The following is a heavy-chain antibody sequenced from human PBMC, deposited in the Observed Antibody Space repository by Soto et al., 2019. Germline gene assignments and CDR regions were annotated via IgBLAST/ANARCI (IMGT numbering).Heavy chain of an antibody. J-gene: IGHJ5*02. CDR3: ARGCSGGSCFGFDP. V-gene: IGHV3-30*19. Sequence: PGGSLRLSCAASGFTFSNYGMHWVRQAPGKGLEWVAVISYDGSNKYYADSVKGRFTISRDNSKNTLYLQMNSLRAEDTAVYYCARGCSGGSCFGFDPWGQGTLVTVSS. CDR2: ISYDGSNK. CDR1: GFTFSNYG. D-gene: IGHD2-15*01.